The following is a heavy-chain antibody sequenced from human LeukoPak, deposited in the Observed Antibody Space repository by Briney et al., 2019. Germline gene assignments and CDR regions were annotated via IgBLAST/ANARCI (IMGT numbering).Heavy chain of an antibody. CDR3: ARQDSGGSPGGWFDP. CDR2: IYDSGST. J-gene: IGHJ5*02. V-gene: IGHV4-39*01. Sequence: SETLSLTCTVAGGSISSGGYYWSWIREPPGKGLEWIGSIYDSGSTYSNPSLKSRVTISVATSKNQFSLKLSSVTAADTAVYYCARQDSGGSPGGWFDPWGQGTLVTVSS. D-gene: IGHD1-26*01. CDR1: GGSISSGGYY.